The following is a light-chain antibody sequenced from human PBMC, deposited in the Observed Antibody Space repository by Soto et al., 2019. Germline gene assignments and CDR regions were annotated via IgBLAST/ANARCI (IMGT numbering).Light chain of an antibody. V-gene: IGKV3-11*01. CDR3: QHCDSYWT. CDR2: DAS. Sequence: EIVLTQSPATLSLSPGERATLSCRASQSVSVYFAWYQQKPGQAPRLLIYDASKRATGIPARFSGSGSGTDFTLTISSLEPEDFAVYYCQHCDSYWTFGQGTKVEIK. CDR1: QSVSVY. J-gene: IGKJ1*01.